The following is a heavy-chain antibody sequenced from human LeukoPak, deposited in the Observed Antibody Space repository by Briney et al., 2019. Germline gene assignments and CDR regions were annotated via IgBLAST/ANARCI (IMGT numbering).Heavy chain of an antibody. CDR1: GYTFTSYD. D-gene: IGHD7-27*01. CDR2: MSPNSGDT. CDR3: ARGPPNWGYDY. Sequence: ASVKVSCKASGYTFTSYDFNWVRQATGQRPEWMGWMSPNSGDTGYAQKFQDRVTMTRNTSISTAYMELSSLRSVDTAVYYCARGPPNWGYDYWGPGTLVTVSS. J-gene: IGHJ4*02. V-gene: IGHV1-8*01.